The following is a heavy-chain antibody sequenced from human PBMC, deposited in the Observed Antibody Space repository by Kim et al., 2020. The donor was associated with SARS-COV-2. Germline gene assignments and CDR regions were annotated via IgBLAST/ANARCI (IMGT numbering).Heavy chain of an antibody. CDR3: AIDTVCMGYSSGCSH. Sequence: DSVKGRFTTSRDNTKNTLQLQMNSLRAEATAVYYCAIDTVCMGYSSGCSHWGQGTLVTVSS. D-gene: IGHD6-19*01. V-gene: IGHV3-30*03. J-gene: IGHJ4*02.